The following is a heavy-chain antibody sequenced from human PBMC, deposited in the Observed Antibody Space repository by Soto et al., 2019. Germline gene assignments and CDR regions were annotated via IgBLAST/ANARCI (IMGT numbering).Heavy chain of an antibody. CDR3: ARYYYGSGSYYQDYYYYGIDV. CDR1: GGSISSSTYY. CDR2: MYYSGST. D-gene: IGHD3-10*01. J-gene: IGHJ6*02. V-gene: IGHV4-39*01. Sequence: SETLSLTCTVSGGSISSSTYYWGWIRQPPGKGLEWIGSMYYSGSTYYNPSLKSRVTISVDTSKNQFSLKLSSVTAADTAVYYCARYYYGSGSYYQDYYYYGIDVRGQGTSVPVS.